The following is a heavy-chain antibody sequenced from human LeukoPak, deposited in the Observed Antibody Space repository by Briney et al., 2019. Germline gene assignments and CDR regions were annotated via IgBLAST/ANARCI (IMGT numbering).Heavy chain of an antibody. CDR1: GFTFTTYA. V-gene: IGHV3-21*01. D-gene: IGHD3-10*01. Sequence: GGSLRLSCAASGFTFTTYAMSWVRQAPGKGLEWVSSISSSSSYIYYADSVKGRFTISRDNAKNSLYLQMNSLRAEDTAVYYCAREYAKKDYYGSGSSDYWGQGTLVTVSS. CDR3: AREYAKKDYYGSGSSDY. CDR2: ISSSSSYI. J-gene: IGHJ4*02.